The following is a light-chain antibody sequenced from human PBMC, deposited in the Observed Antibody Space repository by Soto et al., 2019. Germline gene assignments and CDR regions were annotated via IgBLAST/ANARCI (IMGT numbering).Light chain of an antibody. CDR2: DVS. Sequence: AIQLTQSPSSLSASVGDRVTITCRASQDIRGALAWYQQKPGKAPKILIYDVSSLQSGVPSRFSGSSSGTDFPLTISGLQPEDVATYYCQQFNSYPIIFGQGTRLDIK. CDR3: QQFNSYPII. CDR1: QDIRGA. V-gene: IGKV1-13*02. J-gene: IGKJ5*01.